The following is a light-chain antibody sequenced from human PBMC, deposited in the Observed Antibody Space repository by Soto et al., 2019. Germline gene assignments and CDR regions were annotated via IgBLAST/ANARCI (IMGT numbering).Light chain of an antibody. CDR3: QSHDSSLSGYV. V-gene: IGLV1-40*01. CDR2: GNS. CDR1: SSNIGAGYD. J-gene: IGLJ1*01. Sequence: QSVLTQPPSVSGAPGQGVTISCTGSSSNIGAGYDVHWYHQLPGTAPKLLIYGNSNRPSGVPDLFSDSKSGTSASLAITGLQAEDEADFYCQSHDSSLSGYVFGTGTKVTVL.